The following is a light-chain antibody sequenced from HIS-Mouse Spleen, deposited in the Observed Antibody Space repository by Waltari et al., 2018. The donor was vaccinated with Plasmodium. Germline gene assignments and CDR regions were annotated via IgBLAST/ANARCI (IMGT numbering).Light chain of an antibody. CDR2: EDS. Sequence: SYELSQPPSVSVSPGQTARITCSGDALPKKYAYWYQQKSGQAPVLVIYEDSKRPSGVPGEFSGTSAGTMATLTIRGVELEDDTDYYCYSTDVSGNHRVCGGGTKLTVL. CDR3: YSTDVSGNHRV. J-gene: IGLJ3*02. V-gene: IGLV3-10*01. CDR1: ALPKKY.